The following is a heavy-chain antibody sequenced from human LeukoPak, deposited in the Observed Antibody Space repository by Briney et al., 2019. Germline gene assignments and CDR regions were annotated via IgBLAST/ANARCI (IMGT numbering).Heavy chain of an antibody. D-gene: IGHD6-13*01. CDR1: GFTFSSYG. J-gene: IGHJ4*02. CDR2: ISYDGSNK. Sequence: GGSLRLSCAASGFTFSSYGMHWVRQAPGKGLEWVAVISYDGSNKYYADSVKGRFTISRDNAKNSLYLQMNSLRAEDTAVYYCARVRIKDSSTSLYFDYWGQGTLVTVSS. V-gene: IGHV3-30*03. CDR3: ARVRIKDSSTSLYFDY.